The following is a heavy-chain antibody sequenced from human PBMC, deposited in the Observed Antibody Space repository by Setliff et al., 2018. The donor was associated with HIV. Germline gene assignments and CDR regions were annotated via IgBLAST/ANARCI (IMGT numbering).Heavy chain of an antibody. V-gene: IGHV4-4*09. J-gene: IGHJ4*02. CDR3: EVAGQ. CDR2: IYTSGST. Sequence: PSETLSLTCTVSGGPFSDYYRSWIRQPPGKGLEWIGYIYTSGSTNYNPSLKSRVTISVDTSKNQFSLKLRSVTAADTAVYYCEVAGQWGQGTLVTVSS. D-gene: IGHD6-19*01. CDR1: GGPFSDYY.